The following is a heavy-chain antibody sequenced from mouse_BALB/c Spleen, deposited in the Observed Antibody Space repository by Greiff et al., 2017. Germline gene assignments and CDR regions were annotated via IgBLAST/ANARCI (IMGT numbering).Heavy chain of an antibody. J-gene: IGHJ1*01. CDR3: ARSLYGSRGYFDV. CDR1: GDSITSGY. V-gene: IGHV3-8*02. CDR2: ISYSGST. D-gene: IGHD1-1*01. Sequence: VQLKESGPSLVKPSQTLSLTCSVTGDSITSGYWNWIRKFPGNKLEYMGYISYSGSTYYNPSLKSRISITRDTSKNQYYLQLNSVTTEDTATYYCARSLYGSRGYFDVWGAGTTVTVSS.